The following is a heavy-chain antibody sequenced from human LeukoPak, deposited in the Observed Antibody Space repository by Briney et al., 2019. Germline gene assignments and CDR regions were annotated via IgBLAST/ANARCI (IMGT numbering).Heavy chain of an antibody. CDR1: GGSFSGYY. D-gene: IGHD3-22*01. CDR3: ARLLRGGRDTPMVTMIVVRAKSGAFDI. V-gene: IGHV4-34*01. Sequence: SETLSLTCAVDGGSFSGYYWSWIRQPPGKGLEWIGEINHSGRTNSNPSLKSRVTISVDTSKNQFSLKLSSVTAADTAVYYCARLLRGGRDTPMVTMIVVRAKSGAFDIWGQGTMVTVSS. J-gene: IGHJ3*02. CDR2: INHSGRT.